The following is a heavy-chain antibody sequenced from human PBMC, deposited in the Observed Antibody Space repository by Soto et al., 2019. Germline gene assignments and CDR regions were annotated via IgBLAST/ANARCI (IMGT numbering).Heavy chain of an antibody. J-gene: IGHJ5*01. V-gene: IGHV3-21*04. CDR1: GFTFSTYV. CDR3: ARSGLALPQSDPYLFDP. Sequence: WGSLRLSCAASGFTFSTYVMNWVRHAPGKGLEWLSSIGASGHYIYYADSVKGRFTMSRDNAKNSLFLQMNSLRGEETAVYYCARSGLALPQSDPYLFDPWGEGTMDTVSS. D-gene: IGHD3-22*01. CDR2: IGASGHYI.